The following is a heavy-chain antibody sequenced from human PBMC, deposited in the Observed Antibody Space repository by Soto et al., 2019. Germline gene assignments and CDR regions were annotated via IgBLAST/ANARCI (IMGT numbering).Heavy chain of an antibody. J-gene: IGHJ4*02. CDR1: GYTFNTFG. V-gene: IGHV1-18*01. D-gene: IGHD3-10*01. CDR3: ARGWGNYYGVNDS. Sequence: IQLVQSGAEVKRPGASVKVSCKASGYTFNTFGISWVRQAPGQGLEWMGCISGYNAKRDYSRKLQGRITLTTDPSTNTSYMELRSLTSDDTAVYYCARGWGNYYGVNDSWGQGTLVTVSS. CDR2: ISGYNAKR.